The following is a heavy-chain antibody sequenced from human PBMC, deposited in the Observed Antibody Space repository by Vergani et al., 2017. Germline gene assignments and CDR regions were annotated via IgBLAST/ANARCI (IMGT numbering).Heavy chain of an antibody. D-gene: IGHD2-15*01. V-gene: IGHV4-59*01. J-gene: IGHJ5*02. CDR1: GGPISSYY. CDR2: IYYSGST. CDR3: ARVVVVAATRWFDP. Sequence: QVQLQESGPGLVKPSQTLSLTCTVSGGPISSYYWSWIRQPPGKGLEWIGYIYYSGSTNYNPSLKSRVTISVDTSKNQFSLKLSSVTAADTAVYYCARVVVVAATRWFDPWGQGTLVTVSS.